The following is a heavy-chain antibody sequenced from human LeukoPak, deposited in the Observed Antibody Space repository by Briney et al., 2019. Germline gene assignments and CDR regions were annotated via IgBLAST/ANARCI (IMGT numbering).Heavy chain of an antibody. Sequence: ASVKVSCKASGGTFSSYAISWVRQAPGQGLEWMGGINPIFDTANYAQKFQGRVTITADESTSTAYMELSSLRSEDTAVYYCARDSSGWYVLKGMDVWGQGTTVTVSS. D-gene: IGHD6-19*01. CDR1: GGTFSSYA. CDR2: INPIFDTA. J-gene: IGHJ6*02. CDR3: ARDSSGWYVLKGMDV. V-gene: IGHV1-69*01.